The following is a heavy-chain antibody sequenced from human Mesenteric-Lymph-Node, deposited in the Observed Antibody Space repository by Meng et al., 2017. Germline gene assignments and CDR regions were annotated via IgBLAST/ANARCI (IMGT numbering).Heavy chain of an antibody. Sequence: SETLSLTCTVSGGSISSYYWSWIRQPPGKGLDWIGYISYSGTTNYNPSLTSRVTISVDTSKNQFSLRLSSVTAADTAVYYCARSMLGVGDAFDIWGQGTMVTVSS. CDR3: ARSMLGVGDAFDI. CDR1: GGSISSYY. J-gene: IGHJ3*02. D-gene: IGHD3-22*01. V-gene: IGHV4-59*01. CDR2: ISYSGTT.